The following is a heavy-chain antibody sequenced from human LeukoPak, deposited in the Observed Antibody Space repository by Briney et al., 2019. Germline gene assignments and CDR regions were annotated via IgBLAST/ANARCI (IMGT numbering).Heavy chain of an antibody. V-gene: IGHV4-34*01. CDR3: AREAGRYFDWSQPSYYFDY. J-gene: IGHJ4*02. D-gene: IGHD3-9*01. CDR1: GGSFSGYY. Sequence: SETLSLTCAVYGGSFSGYYWSWIRQPPGKGLEWIGEINHSGSTNYNPSLKSRVTISVDTSKNQFSLKLSSVTAADTAVYYCAREAGRYFDWSQPSYYFDYWGQGTLVTVSS. CDR2: INHSGST.